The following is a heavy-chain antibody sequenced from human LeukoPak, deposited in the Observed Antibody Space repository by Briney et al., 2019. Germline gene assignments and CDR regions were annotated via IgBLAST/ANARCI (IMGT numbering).Heavy chain of an antibody. J-gene: IGHJ5*02. CDR3: ASGRGSNSQLSYNWFDP. V-gene: IGHV4-39*07. D-gene: IGHD2-2*01. CDR2: VYSSGTT. Sequence: SETLSLTCTVSRGSISSSGYYWGWIRQPPGEGLEWIGSVYSSGTTYYNPSLKSRVTISVDSSKNQFSLKLTSVTAADTAMYYCASGRGSNSQLSYNWFDPWGQGTLVTVSS. CDR1: RGSISSSGYY.